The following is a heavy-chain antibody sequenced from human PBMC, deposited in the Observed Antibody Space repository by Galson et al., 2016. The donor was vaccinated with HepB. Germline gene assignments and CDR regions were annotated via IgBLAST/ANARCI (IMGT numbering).Heavy chain of an antibody. CDR1: GGSISNIYY. D-gene: IGHD2-15*01. Sequence: SETLSLTCTVSGGSISNIYYWSWIRQPSGKGLEWIGHIYTSGSTNYNPSLKSRVTISVDTSKSQFSLNLSSVTAADTAVYYCARGNGWHLYWGQGTLVTVSS. CDR2: IYTSGST. J-gene: IGHJ4*02. V-gene: IGHV4-4*07. CDR3: ARGNGWHLY.